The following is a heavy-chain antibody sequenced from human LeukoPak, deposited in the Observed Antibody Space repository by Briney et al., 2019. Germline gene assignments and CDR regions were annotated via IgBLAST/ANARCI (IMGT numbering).Heavy chain of an antibody. Sequence: PGGSLRLSCAASGFTFSSYWMHWVRHAPGKGLVWVSRINSDGSSTSYADSVKGRFTISRDNAKNTLYLQTNSLRAEDTAVYYCAREIVVVPAAMGWFDPWGQGTLVTVSS. J-gene: IGHJ5*02. D-gene: IGHD2-2*01. V-gene: IGHV3-74*01. CDR2: INSDGSST. CDR1: GFTFSSYW. CDR3: AREIVVVPAAMGWFDP.